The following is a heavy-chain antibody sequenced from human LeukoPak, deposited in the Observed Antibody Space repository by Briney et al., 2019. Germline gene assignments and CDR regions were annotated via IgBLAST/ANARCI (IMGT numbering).Heavy chain of an antibody. CDR3: ARDSVLRGVVLLLCKANWSDP. V-gene: IGHV1-18*01. J-gene: IGHJ5*02. CDR1: GYTFTSYG. CDR2: ISAYKGNT. Sequence: ASVKLSCKASGYTFTSYGMSWVRQAPGQGLEWMGWISAYKGNTNYAQNLKGRVTMTTDTSTNTAYMELSSLRSDDTAVYYCARDSVLRGVVLLLCKANWSDPWGQGTLVTVSS. D-gene: IGHD3-9*01.